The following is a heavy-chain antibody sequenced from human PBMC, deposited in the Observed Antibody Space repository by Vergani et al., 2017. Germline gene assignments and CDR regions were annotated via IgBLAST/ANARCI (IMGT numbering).Heavy chain of an antibody. J-gene: IGHJ4*02. D-gene: IGHD1-26*01. CDR3: ASYRSVGAPQKIDY. Sequence: EVQLVESGGGLVKPGGSLRLSCAASGFTFSSYSMNWVRQAPGKGLEWVSSISSSSSYIYYADSVKGRFTISRDNAKNSLYLQMNSLRAEDTAVYYCASYRSVGAPQKIDYWGQGTLVTVSS. CDR2: ISSSSSYI. V-gene: IGHV3-21*01. CDR1: GFTFSSYS.